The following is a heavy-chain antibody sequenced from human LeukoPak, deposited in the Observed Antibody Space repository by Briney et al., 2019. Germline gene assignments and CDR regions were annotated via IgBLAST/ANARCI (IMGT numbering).Heavy chain of an antibody. CDR3: ARTGYSGDDSYY. V-gene: IGHV3-66*02. CDR2: VSSGGTT. Sequence: PGGSLRLSCAASGFTFSSYAMTWVRQAPGKGLEWVSLVSSGGTTYYADSVKGRFTISRDNPKNTLYLQMSSLRPEDTAVYYCARTGYSGDDSYYWGQGTLVTVSS. CDR1: GFTFSSYA. D-gene: IGHD5-12*01. J-gene: IGHJ4*02.